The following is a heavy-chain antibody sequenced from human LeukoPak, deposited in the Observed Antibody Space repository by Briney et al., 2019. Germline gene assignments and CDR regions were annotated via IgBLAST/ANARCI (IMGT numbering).Heavy chain of an antibody. CDR3: AGEAGYSGYDRDAFDI. CDR1: GGSISSYY. J-gene: IGHJ3*02. D-gene: IGHD5-12*01. Sequence: PSETLSLTCTVSGGSISSYYWSWIRQPPGKGLEWIGYIYYSGSTNYNPSLKSRVTISVDTCKNQFSLKLSSLTAAETAVYYCAGEAGYSGYDRDAFDIWGQGTMVTVSS. V-gene: IGHV4-59*12. CDR2: IYYSGST.